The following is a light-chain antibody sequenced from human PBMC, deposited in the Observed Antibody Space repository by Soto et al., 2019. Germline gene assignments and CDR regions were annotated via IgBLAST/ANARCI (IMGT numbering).Light chain of an antibody. Sequence: EIVLTQFPASLSLSPGERATLSCRASQSVSRNYLALYQQKPGHAPRLVIYDIFTRATGVPTRITGIGSGTDFTLIISRLEAEDFAVDDCQRYGSASTFGQGTKVDIK. CDR2: DIF. CDR1: QSVSRNY. J-gene: IGKJ1*01. CDR3: QRYGSAST. V-gene: IGKV3-20*01.